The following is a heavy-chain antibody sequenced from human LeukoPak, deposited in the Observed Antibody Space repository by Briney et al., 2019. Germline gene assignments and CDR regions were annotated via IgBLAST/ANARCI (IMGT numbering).Heavy chain of an antibody. V-gene: IGHV3-33*01. J-gene: IGHJ4*02. Sequence: PGGSLRLSCEAAGFAFSSFSMHWVRQAPGKGLEWGAAIWPDGSNKYYANSVKGRFTISRDNSKNTLYLQMNSLRGDDTAIYYCARESAAWGQGTLVTVSS. D-gene: IGHD6-13*01. CDR1: GFAFSSFS. CDR3: ARESAA. CDR2: IWPDGSNK.